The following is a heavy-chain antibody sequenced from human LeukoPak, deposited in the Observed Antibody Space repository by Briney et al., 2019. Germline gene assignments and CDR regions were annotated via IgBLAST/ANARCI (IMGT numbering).Heavy chain of an antibody. CDR1: GYTFTSYG. D-gene: IGHD3-3*01. J-gene: IGHJ4*02. CDR3: ARVTLYYDFWSGYHYFDY. V-gene: IGHV1-18*01. Sequence: ASVKVSCKASGYTFTSYGISWVRQAPGQGLEWMGWISAYNGNTNYAQKLQGRVTMTTDTSTSTAYMELRSLRSDDTAVYYCARVTLYYDFWSGYHYFDYWGQGTLVPSPQ. CDR2: ISAYNGNT.